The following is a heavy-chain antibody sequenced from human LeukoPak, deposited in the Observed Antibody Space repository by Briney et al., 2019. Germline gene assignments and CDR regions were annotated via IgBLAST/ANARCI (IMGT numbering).Heavy chain of an antibody. CDR1: GYTFTGYY. V-gene: IGHV1-2*02. CDR3: ATGGLRYFDWSLDY. J-gene: IGHJ4*02. CDR2: INPNSGGT. Sequence: ASVKVSCKASGYTFTGYYMHWVRQAPGQGLEWMGWINPNSGGTNYAQKFQGRVTMTEDTSTDTAYMELSSLRSEDTAVYYCATGGLRYFDWSLDYWGQGTLVTVSS. D-gene: IGHD3-9*01.